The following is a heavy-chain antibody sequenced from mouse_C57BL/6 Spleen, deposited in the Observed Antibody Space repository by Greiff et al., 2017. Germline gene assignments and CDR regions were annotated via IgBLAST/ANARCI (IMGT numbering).Heavy chain of an antibody. CDR2: IDPDTGGT. CDR3: TRDHYYGSSSGYFDY. J-gene: IGHJ2*01. V-gene: IGHV1-15*01. D-gene: IGHD1-1*01. Sequence: QVQLKQSGAELVRPGASVTLSCKASGYTFTDYEMHWVKQTPVHGLEWIGAIDPDTGGTAYNQKFKGKAILTADKSSSTAYMELRSLTSEDSAVYYCTRDHYYGSSSGYFDYWGQGTTLTVSS. CDR1: GYTFTDYE.